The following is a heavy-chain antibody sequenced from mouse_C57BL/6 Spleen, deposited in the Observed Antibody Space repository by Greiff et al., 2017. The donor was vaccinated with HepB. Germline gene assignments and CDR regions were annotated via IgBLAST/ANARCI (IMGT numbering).Heavy chain of an antibody. J-gene: IGHJ3*01. D-gene: IGHD1-1*01. V-gene: IGHV5-15*01. CDR3: ARQGRSGSPFAY. CDR1: GFTFSDYG. CDR2: ISNLAYSI. Sequence: EVKLVESGGGLVQPGGSLKLSCAASGFTFSDYGMAWVRQAPRKGPEWVAFISNLAYSIYYADTVTGRFTISRENAKNTLYLEMSSLRSEDTAMYYCARQGRSGSPFAYWGQGTLVTVSA.